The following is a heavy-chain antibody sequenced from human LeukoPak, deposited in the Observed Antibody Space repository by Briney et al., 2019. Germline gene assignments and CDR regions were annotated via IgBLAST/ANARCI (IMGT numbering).Heavy chain of an antibody. V-gene: IGHV3-15*01. CDR1: GFTFSNAW. CDR3: TTEGYYASGIY. D-gene: IGHD3-10*01. Sequence: GGSLRLSCAASGFTFSNAWMSWVRQAPGKGLEWVGRIKGKTDGETTDYATPVKGRFTISRDDSKDTLYLQMNSLKTEDTAVYYCTTEGYYASGIYWGQGTLVTVSS. J-gene: IGHJ4*02. CDR2: IKGKTDGETT.